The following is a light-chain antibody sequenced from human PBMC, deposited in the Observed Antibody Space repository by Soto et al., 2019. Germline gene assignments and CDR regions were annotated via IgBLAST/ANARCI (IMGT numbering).Light chain of an antibody. V-gene: IGLV2-8*01. CDR1: SSDVGGNDY. CDR2: EVN. CDR3: CSYGFAGSDYLV. Sequence: QSALTQPPSASGSPGQSVTSSCTGASSDVGGNDYVSWYQHHPGKVPKLMIFEVNKRPSGVPHRFSGSKSGNTASLTVSGLQAEDEADYYCCSYGFAGSDYLVFGGGTKLTVL. J-gene: IGLJ3*02.